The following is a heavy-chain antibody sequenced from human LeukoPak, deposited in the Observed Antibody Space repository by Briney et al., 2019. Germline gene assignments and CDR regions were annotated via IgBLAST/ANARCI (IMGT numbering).Heavy chain of an antibody. Sequence: GGSLRLSCAASGFTFSSYSMNWVRQAPGKGLEWVSSNSSSSCIYYADSVKGRFTISRDNAKNSLYLQMNSLRAEDTAVYYCARGASGWFHFDYWGQGTLVTVSS. V-gene: IGHV3-21*01. D-gene: IGHD6-19*01. CDR3: ARGASGWFHFDY. J-gene: IGHJ4*02. CDR2: NSSSSCI. CDR1: GFTFSSYS.